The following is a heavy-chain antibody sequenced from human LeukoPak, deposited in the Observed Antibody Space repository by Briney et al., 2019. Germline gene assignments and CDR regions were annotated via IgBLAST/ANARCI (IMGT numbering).Heavy chain of an antibody. Sequence: SETLSLTCTVSGGSISSSSYYWGWIRQPPGKGLEWIGSIYYSGSTYYNPSLKSRVTISVDTSKNQFSLKLSSVTAADTAVYYCARDSAVTTYHYYYYMDVWGKGTTVTVSS. CDR3: ARDSAVTTYHYYYYMDV. CDR1: GGSISSSSYY. V-gene: IGHV4-39*07. J-gene: IGHJ6*03. D-gene: IGHD4-11*01. CDR2: IYYSGST.